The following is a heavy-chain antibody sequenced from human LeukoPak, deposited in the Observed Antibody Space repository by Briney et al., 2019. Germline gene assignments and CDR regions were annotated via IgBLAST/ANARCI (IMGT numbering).Heavy chain of an antibody. CDR3: ARGGSRAVAGPLNY. CDR1: GGSFSGYY. CDR2: INQSGST. V-gene: IGHV4-34*01. D-gene: IGHD6-19*01. Sequence: SETLSLTCAVYGGSFSGYYWSWIRQPPGKGLEWIGEINQSGSTNYNPSLKSRLTMSVDTSKSQLSLKLSSVTAADTAVYYCARGGSRAVAGPLNYWGQGTLVTVSS. J-gene: IGHJ4*02.